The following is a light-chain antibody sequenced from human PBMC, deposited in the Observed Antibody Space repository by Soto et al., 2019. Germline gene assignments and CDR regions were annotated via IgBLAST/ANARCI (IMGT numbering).Light chain of an antibody. CDR2: GNI. V-gene: IGLV1-40*01. CDR1: SSNIGAGYD. Sequence: QSVLTQPPSVSGSPGQSVTSSCTGISSNIGAGYDVHWYQQRPGTAPKLLIFGNINRPSGVPDRFSGSKSGTSASLAITGLQAEDEGDYYCQSYGSTLSARYVFGTGTKVTVL. J-gene: IGLJ1*01. CDR3: QSYGSTLSARYV.